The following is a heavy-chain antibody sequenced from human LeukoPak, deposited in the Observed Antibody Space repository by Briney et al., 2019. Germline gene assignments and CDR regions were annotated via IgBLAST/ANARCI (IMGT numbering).Heavy chain of an antibody. Sequence: PGGSLRLSCAASGFTVSSNYMSWVRQAPRKGLEWVSVIYSGGSTYYADSVKGRFTISRDNSKNTLYLQMNSLRAEDTAVYYCAREILGYCSSTSCRGYFDYWGQGTLVTVSS. CDR2: IYSGGST. V-gene: IGHV3-66*01. CDR3: AREILGYCSSTSCRGYFDY. J-gene: IGHJ4*02. CDR1: GFTVSSNY. D-gene: IGHD2-2*01.